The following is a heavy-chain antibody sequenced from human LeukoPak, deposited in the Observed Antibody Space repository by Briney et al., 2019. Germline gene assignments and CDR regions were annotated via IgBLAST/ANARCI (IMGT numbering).Heavy chain of an antibody. V-gene: IGHV3-7*01. CDR2: INQDGSEE. CDR3: VRDGGISGYDLLDY. J-gene: IGHJ4*02. D-gene: IGHD5-12*01. CDR1: GFTFSRYW. Sequence: GGSLRLSCAASGFTFSRYWMTWVRQAPGKGLEWVAHINQDGSEEHYVDSVKARFTISRDNAKNSLYLQMNSLRAEDTAVYYRVRDGGISGYDLLDYWGQGTLVTVSS.